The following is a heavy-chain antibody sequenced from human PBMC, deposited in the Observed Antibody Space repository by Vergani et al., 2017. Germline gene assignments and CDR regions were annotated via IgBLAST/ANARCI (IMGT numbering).Heavy chain of an antibody. CDR2: IWYDGSNK. V-gene: IGHV3-33*01. CDR3: ARTNSRRNDAFDI. CDR1: GFTFSSYG. J-gene: IGHJ3*02. Sequence: QVQLVESGGGVVQPGRSLRLSCAASGFTFSSYGMHWVRQAPGKGLEWVAVIWYDGSNKYYADSVKGRFTISRDNSKNTLYLQMNSLRAEDTAVYYCARTNSRRNDAFDIWGQGTMVTASS. D-gene: IGHD1-26*01.